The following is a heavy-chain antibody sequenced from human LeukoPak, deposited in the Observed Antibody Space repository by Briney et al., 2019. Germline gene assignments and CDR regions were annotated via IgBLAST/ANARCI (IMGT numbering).Heavy chain of an antibody. D-gene: IGHD3-9*01. CDR2: IQYDGNDK. CDR3: ARDLMDYDVSTGLHHYYMDV. Sequence: GGSLRLSCAASGFTFSSYGMHWVRQAPGKGLEWVAFIQYDGNDKYYADSVKGRFTISRDNSKNTLYLQMNSLRAEDTAVYYCARDLMDYDVSTGLHHYYMDVWGQGTTVTVSS. J-gene: IGHJ6*02. V-gene: IGHV3-30*02. CDR1: GFTFSSYG.